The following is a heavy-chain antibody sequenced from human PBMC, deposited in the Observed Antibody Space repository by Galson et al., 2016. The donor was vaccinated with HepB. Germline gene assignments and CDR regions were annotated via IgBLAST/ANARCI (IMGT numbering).Heavy chain of an antibody. CDR3: AKSIRGDDYYPFYYYSMDV. D-gene: IGHD3-10*01. J-gene: IGHJ6*02. V-gene: IGHV3-23*01. Sequence: SLRLSCAASGFTFTSYVLSWVRQTPGKGLQWVSSISGTGDSTFYAASVKGRFTISRDKSKNPLYLQMNSLRAEDTAVYYCAKSIRGDDYYPFYYYSMDVWGQGTTVTVSS. CDR1: GFTFTSYV. CDR2: ISGTGDST.